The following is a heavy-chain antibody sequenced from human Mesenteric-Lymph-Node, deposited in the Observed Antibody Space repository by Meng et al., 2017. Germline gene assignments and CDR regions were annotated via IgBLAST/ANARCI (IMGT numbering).Heavy chain of an antibody. CDR3: ASTENHF. V-gene: IGHV6-1*01. CDR1: GDSVSSKSAA. J-gene: IGHJ4*02. CDR2: TYYRSKWYN. D-gene: IGHD1-26*01. Sequence: QVQLQQSGSGMVNASQTLSLTCAISGDSVSSKSAAWSWIRQSPSRGLEWLGRTYYRSKWYNDYAVSVKSRISINPDTSKNQFSLRLNSVTPEDTAVYYCASTENHFWGQGTLVTVSS.